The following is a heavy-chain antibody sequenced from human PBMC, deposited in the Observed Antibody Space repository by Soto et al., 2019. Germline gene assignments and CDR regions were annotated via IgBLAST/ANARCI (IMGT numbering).Heavy chain of an antibody. Sequence: EVKLLESGGGLVQPGESLRLSCAASGFTFSTYSMSWVRQAPGKRLEWVAHITASEGTTYYADSVKGRFTISRDTSRHTLYLQMNSLRAEDTALYYCAKCMQAFWNYDALHIWGQGTMFTVSS. CDR3: AKCMQAFWNYDALHI. CDR1: GFTFSTYS. J-gene: IGHJ3*02. D-gene: IGHD1-7*01. V-gene: IGHV3-23*01. CDR2: ITASEGTT.